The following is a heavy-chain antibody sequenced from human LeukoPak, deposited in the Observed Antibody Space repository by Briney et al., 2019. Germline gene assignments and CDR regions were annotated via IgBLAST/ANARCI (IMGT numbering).Heavy chain of an antibody. CDR2: IYTNRGT. CDR1: GGSISSGTYF. V-gene: IGHV4-61*02. J-gene: IGHJ4*02. Sequence: PSETLSLTCTVSGGSISSGTYFWTWIRQPAGKEPEWLGRIYTNRGTDYNPSLKSRITISADTSKNQFSLNLISATAADTAVYYCARYSGSGNGRYHFDYWGQGTLVTVSS. CDR3: ARYSGSGNGRYHFDY. D-gene: IGHD1-26*01.